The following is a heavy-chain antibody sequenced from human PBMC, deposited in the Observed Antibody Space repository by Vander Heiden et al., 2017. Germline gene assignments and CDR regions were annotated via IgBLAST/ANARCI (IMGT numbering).Heavy chain of an antibody. J-gene: IGHJ6*02. D-gene: IGHD2-2*01. CDR1: GFTVRGPA. Sequence: EVQLVESGGGLVQPGGSLKLSCAASGFTVRGPAMHWVRQASGKGLEWVGRIRSKANSYATAYAASVKGRFTISRDDSKNTAYLQMNSLKTEDTAVYYCTRPNCSSTSCYYYYGMDVWGQGTTVTVSS. CDR2: IRSKANSYAT. CDR3: TRPNCSSTSCYYYYGMDV. V-gene: IGHV3-73*02.